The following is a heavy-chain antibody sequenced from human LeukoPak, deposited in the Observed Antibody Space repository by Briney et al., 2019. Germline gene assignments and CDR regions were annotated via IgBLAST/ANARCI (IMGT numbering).Heavy chain of an antibody. CDR2: IHRSGST. CDR3: AINYGSGSYYNVGDWFDP. D-gene: IGHD3-10*01. Sequence: SETLSLTCTVSGYSSSIDYYWCWIRQSPGKGLEWIGSIHRSGSTYYNPSLKSRVTISGDTSKSQFSLRLTSVTAADTAVYYCAINYGSGSYYNVGDWFDPWGQGTLVTVSS. V-gene: IGHV4-38-2*02. J-gene: IGHJ5*02. CDR1: GYSSSIDYY.